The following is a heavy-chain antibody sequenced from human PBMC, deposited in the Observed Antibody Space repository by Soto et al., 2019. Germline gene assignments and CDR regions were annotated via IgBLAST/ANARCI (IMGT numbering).Heavy chain of an antibody. J-gene: IGHJ3*02. CDR3: ARLDDYGDAFDI. D-gene: IGHD4-17*01. Sequence: SVKVSCKASGGTFSSYTISWVRQAPGQGLEWMGRIIPILGIANYAQKFQGRVTITADKSTSTAYMELSSLRSEDTAVYYCARLDDYGDAFDIWGQGTMVTVSS. V-gene: IGHV1-69*02. CDR1: GGTFSSYT. CDR2: IIPILGIA.